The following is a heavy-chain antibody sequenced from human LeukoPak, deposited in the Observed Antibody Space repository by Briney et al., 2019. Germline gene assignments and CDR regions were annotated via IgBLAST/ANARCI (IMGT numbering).Heavy chain of an antibody. D-gene: IGHD2-8*01. Sequence: SETLSLTCTVSGGSISSSSYYWGWIRQPPGKGLEWIGSIYYSGSTYYNPSLKSRVTISVDTSKNQFSLKLSSVTAADTAVYYCASQPEVMVYAIPFDYWGQGTLVTVSS. J-gene: IGHJ4*02. CDR1: GGSISSSSYY. CDR3: ASQPEVMVYAIPFDY. CDR2: IYYSGST. V-gene: IGHV4-39*01.